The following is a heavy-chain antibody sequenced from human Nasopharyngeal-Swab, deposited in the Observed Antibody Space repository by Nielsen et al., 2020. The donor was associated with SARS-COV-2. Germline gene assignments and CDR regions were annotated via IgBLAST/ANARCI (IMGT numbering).Heavy chain of an antibody. D-gene: IGHD2-2*01. V-gene: IGHV1-69*13. CDR1: VGTFISYA. CDR3: ARAPPHCSSTSCSSFLDNWFDP. Sequence: SVKVSCKASVGTFISYAISWVRQAPGQGLECIGGIIPIFGTANYAQKFQGRVTITADESTSTAYMELSSLRSEDTAVYYCARAPPHCSSTSCSSFLDNWFDPWGQGTLVTVSS. CDR2: IIPIFGTA. J-gene: IGHJ5*02.